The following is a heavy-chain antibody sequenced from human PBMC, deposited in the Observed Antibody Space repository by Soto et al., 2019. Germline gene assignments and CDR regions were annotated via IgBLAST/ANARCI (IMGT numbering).Heavy chain of an antibody. V-gene: IGHV3-23*01. Sequence: EVQLLESGGGLVQPGGSLRLSCAASGFTFSSYAMSWVRQAPGKGLEWVSGISPSGGTTYYADSVKGRFTISRDNSKNTLYLQMNGLRVENTAVHYCANSPTAEAGTNYYFDYRGQGTLVTVSS. CDR2: ISPSGGTT. CDR3: ANSPTAEAGTNYYFDY. J-gene: IGHJ4*02. CDR1: GFTFSSYA. D-gene: IGHD6-19*01.